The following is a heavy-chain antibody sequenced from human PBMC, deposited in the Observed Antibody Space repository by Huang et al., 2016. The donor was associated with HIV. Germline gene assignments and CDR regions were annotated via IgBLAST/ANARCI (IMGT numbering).Heavy chain of an antibody. D-gene: IGHD5-12*01. J-gene: IGHJ4*02. Sequence: QVQLQESGPGLVKPSQTLSLTCTISGDSIGSGSFYWSWIRQPAGWGLEWVGHMSTGGTPKSNPSLRSRVTISVDTSKNQFSLHLTSVTAADTAVYYCARLGSYDTKWHEDYWGQGTLVTVSS. V-gene: IGHV4-61*09. CDR3: ARLGSYDTKWHEDY. CDR2: MSTGGTP. CDR1: GDSIGSGSFY.